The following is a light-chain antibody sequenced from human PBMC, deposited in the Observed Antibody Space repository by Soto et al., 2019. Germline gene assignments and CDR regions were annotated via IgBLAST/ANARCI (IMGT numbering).Light chain of an antibody. CDR3: CSHTSSSFPWV. Sequence: QSALTQPASVSGSPGQSITISCTGTSSDVGGYNYVSWYQQHPGKAPKLMIYDVSDRPSGVSNRFSASKSGNTASLTISGLQAEDEADYYCCSHTSSSFPWVFGSGTKVTVL. V-gene: IGLV2-14*03. CDR1: SSDVGGYNY. CDR2: DVS. J-gene: IGLJ1*01.